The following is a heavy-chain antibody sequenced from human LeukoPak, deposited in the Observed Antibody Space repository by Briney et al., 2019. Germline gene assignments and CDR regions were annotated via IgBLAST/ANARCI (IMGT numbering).Heavy chain of an antibody. CDR3: ARGRWGSYDSSGYYGY. Sequence: PSETLSLTCAVYGGSFSGYYWTWIRQPPGKGLEWIGEINHSGSTNYNPSLKSRVTISGDTSKNQFSLKLTSVTAADTAVYYCARGRWGSYDSSGYYGYWGQGTLVTVSS. J-gene: IGHJ4*02. CDR1: GGSFSGYY. D-gene: IGHD3-22*01. CDR2: INHSGST. V-gene: IGHV4-34*01.